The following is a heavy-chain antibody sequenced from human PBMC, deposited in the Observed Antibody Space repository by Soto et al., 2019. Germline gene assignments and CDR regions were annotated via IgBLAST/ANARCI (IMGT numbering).Heavy chain of an antibody. CDR1: GFTFSSYG. Sequence: QVQLVESGGGVVQPGRSLRLSCAASGFTFSSYGMHWVRQAPGKGLEWVAVIWYDGSNKYYADSVKGRFTISRDNSKNTLYLQMNSLRAEDTAVYYCARDRGYCSGGSCYSGAFDIWGQGTMVTVSS. CDR2: IWYDGSNK. J-gene: IGHJ3*02. CDR3: ARDRGYCSGGSCYSGAFDI. D-gene: IGHD2-15*01. V-gene: IGHV3-33*01.